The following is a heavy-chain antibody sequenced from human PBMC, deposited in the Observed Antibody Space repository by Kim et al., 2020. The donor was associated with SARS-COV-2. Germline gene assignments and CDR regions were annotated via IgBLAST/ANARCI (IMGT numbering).Heavy chain of an antibody. V-gene: IGHV3-66*01. J-gene: IGHJ4*02. CDR3: ARDRSFYDILTGYYNYYFDY. Sequence: RFTISTDNSKNTLYLQMNSLRAEDTAVYYCARDRSFYDILTGYYNYYFDYWGQGTLVTVSS. D-gene: IGHD3-9*01.